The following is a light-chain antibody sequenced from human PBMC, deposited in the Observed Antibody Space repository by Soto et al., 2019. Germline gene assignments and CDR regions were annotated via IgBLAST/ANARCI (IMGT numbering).Light chain of an antibody. Sequence: AIQMTQSPSSLSASVGDRVTITCRASQGIRNDLGWYQQKPGKAHKLLIYAASSLQSVVPSRFSGSGSGTDFTLTISSLQPEDFATYYCLQDYNYPWTFGQGTKVEIK. CDR2: AAS. J-gene: IGKJ1*01. CDR1: QGIRND. CDR3: LQDYNYPWT. V-gene: IGKV1-6*01.